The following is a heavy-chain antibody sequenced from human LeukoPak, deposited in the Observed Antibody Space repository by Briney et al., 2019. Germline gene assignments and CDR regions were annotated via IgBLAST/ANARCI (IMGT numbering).Heavy chain of an antibody. Sequence: ASVKVSCKASGYTFTSYGISWVRQAPGQGLEWMGWISAYNGNTNYAQKLQGRVTMTTDTSTSTAYMELRSLRSDDTAVYYCARDYSSSWYVPYYYGMDVWGQGTTVTVSS. J-gene: IGHJ6*02. V-gene: IGHV1-18*01. CDR2: ISAYNGNT. CDR3: ARDYSSSWYVPYYYGMDV. CDR1: GYTFTSYG. D-gene: IGHD6-13*01.